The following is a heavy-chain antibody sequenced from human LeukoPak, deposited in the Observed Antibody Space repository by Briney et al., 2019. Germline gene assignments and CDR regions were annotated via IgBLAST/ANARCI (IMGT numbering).Heavy chain of an antibody. CDR3: ARSSQSRSWYCSGYYFDY. CDR2: IDYSGST. V-gene: IGHV4-39*07. J-gene: IGHJ4*02. CDR1: GCSISSSSYY. Sequence: PSETLSLTCTVSGCSISSSSYYWGWIRQPPGKGLEWIGSIDYSGSTYYNPSLKSRVTISVDTSKNQFSLKLSSVTAADTAGYYCARSSQSRSWYCSGYYFDYWGQGTLVTVSS. D-gene: IGHD6-13*01.